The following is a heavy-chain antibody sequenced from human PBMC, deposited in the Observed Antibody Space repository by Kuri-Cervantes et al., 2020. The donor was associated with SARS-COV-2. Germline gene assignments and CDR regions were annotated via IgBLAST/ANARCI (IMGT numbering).Heavy chain of an antibody. D-gene: IGHD3-3*01. CDR1: GGSISSYY. CDR3: ARITIFGVVISGAFDI. J-gene: IGHJ3*02. V-gene: IGHV4-59*01. Sequence: SETLSLTCTVSGGSISSYYWSWIRQPPGKGLEWIGYIYYSGSTNHNPSLKSRVTISVDTSKNQFSLKLSSVTAADTAVYYCARITIFGVVISGAFDIWGQGTMVTVSS. CDR2: IYYSGST.